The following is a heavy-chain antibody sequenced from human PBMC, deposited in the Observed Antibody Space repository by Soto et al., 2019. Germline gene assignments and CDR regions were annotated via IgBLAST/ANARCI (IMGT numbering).Heavy chain of an antibody. J-gene: IGHJ5*02. D-gene: IGHD4-17*01. Sequence: PSETLSLTCTVSGGSISSSSYYWGWIRQPPGKGLEWIGSIYYSGSTYYNPSLKSRVTISVDTSKNQFSLKLSSVTAADTAVYYCARRGTYGAVNWFDPWGQGTLVTVSS. CDR2: IYYSGST. CDR3: ARRGTYGAVNWFDP. CDR1: GGSISSSSYY. V-gene: IGHV4-39*01.